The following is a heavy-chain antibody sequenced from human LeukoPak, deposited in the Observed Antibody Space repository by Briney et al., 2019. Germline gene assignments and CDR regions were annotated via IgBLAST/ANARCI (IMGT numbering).Heavy chain of an antibody. D-gene: IGHD2-2*01. V-gene: IGHV1-69*13. J-gene: IGHJ4*02. Sequence: ASVKVSCKASGYTFTGYYMHWVRQAPGQGLEWMGGIIPIFGTANYAQKFQGRVTITADESTSTAYMQLSSLRSEDTAVYYCASSYCSSTSCQRAFDYWGQGTLVTVSS. CDR3: ASSYCSSTSCQRAFDY. CDR2: IIPIFGTA. CDR1: GYTFTGYY.